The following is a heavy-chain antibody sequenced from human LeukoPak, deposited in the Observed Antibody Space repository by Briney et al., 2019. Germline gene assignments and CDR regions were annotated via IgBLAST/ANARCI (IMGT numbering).Heavy chain of an antibody. Sequence: SETLSLTCTVSGGSISSYYWSWIRQPPGKGLEWIGYIYYSGSTNYNPSLKSRVTISVDTSKNQFSLKLTSVTAADTAVYYCAREGGFYRPLDYSGQGTLVTVSS. CDR2: IYYSGST. CDR3: AREGGFYRPLDY. V-gene: IGHV4-59*12. J-gene: IGHJ4*02. D-gene: IGHD3-3*01. CDR1: GGSISSYY.